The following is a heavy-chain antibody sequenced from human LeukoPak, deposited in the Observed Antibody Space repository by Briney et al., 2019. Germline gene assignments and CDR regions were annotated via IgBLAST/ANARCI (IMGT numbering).Heavy chain of an antibody. CDR1: GFTFSSYA. Sequence: GGSLRLSCAASGFTFSSYAMSWVRQAPGQGLEWVSVISDRGSTTYYADSVKGRFTISRDNSKNTLYVQMNSLRAEDTAVYYCAKGGLGYYDSSGFQYWGQGTLVTVSS. CDR2: ISDRGSTT. J-gene: IGHJ1*01. V-gene: IGHV3-23*01. D-gene: IGHD3-22*01. CDR3: AKGGLGYYDSSGFQY.